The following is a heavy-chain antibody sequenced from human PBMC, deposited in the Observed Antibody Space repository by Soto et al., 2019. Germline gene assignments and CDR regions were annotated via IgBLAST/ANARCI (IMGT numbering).Heavy chain of an antibody. CDR3: ARDYCSGGSCYSFAFDI. D-gene: IGHD2-15*01. J-gene: IGHJ3*02. V-gene: IGHV4-34*01. CDR2: INHSGST. CDR1: GGSFSGYY. Sequence: PSETLSLTCAVYGGSFSGYYWSWIRQPPGKGLEWIGEINHSGSTNYNPSLKSRVTISVDTSKNQFSLKLSSVTAADTAVYYCARDYCSGGSCYSFAFDIWGQGTMVTVS.